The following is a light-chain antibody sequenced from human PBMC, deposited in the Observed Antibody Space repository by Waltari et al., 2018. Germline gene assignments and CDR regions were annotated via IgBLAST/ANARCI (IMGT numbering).Light chain of an antibody. CDR1: SVDLVYYTF. J-gene: IGLJ2*01. CDR2: EVT. CDR3: CSYTTSDSVV. V-gene: IGLV2-14*01. Sequence: QSALTQPASVSASPGQSITLSCTGTSVDLVYYTFVPWYQQHPNKAPKLIIYEVTTRASGVSNRFSASKSGNTASLTISGLQAEDEADYYCCSYTTSDSVVFGGGTKLTVL.